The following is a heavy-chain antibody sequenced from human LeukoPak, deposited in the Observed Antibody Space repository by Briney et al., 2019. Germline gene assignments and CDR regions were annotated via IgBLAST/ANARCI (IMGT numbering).Heavy chain of an antibody. Sequence: PGGSLRLSCAASGFTFSDYYMSWIRQAPGKGLGWVSYISSSGSTIYYADSVKGRFTISRDNAKNSLYLQMNSLRAEDTAVYYCARDIWGEQWLPNPDFDYWGQGTLVTVSS. CDR2: ISSSGSTI. CDR1: GFTFSDYY. J-gene: IGHJ4*02. CDR3: ARDIWGEQWLPNPDFDY. V-gene: IGHV3-11*01. D-gene: IGHD6-19*01.